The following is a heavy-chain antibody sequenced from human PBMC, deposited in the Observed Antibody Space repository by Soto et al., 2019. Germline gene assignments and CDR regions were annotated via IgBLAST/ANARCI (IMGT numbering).Heavy chain of an antibody. V-gene: IGHV4-39*01. CDR1: GGSIRSRSYY. D-gene: IGHD4-17*01. CDR2: IYYSGST. J-gene: IGHJ4*02. Sequence: SETLSLTCAVSGGSIRSRSYYWGWIRQPPGKGLEWIGSIYYSGSTYYNPSLKSRVTISVDTSKNQFSLKLSSVTAADTAVYYCASSGYWLIVTTVPYYFDYWGQGTLVTVSS. CDR3: ASSGYWLIVTTVPYYFDY.